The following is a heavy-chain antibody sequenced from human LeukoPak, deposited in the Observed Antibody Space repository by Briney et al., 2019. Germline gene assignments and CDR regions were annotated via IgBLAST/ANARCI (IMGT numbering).Heavy chain of an antibody. D-gene: IGHD1-1*01. Sequence: SQTLSLTCTVSGGSISSGGYYWSWIRQPPGKGLEWIGYIYHSGSTYYNPSLKSRVTISVDRSKNQFSLKLSSVTAADTAVCYCARDRGELERRFDYWGQGTLVTVSS. J-gene: IGHJ4*02. V-gene: IGHV4-30-2*01. CDR2: IYHSGST. CDR1: GGSISSGGYY. CDR3: ARDRGELERRFDY.